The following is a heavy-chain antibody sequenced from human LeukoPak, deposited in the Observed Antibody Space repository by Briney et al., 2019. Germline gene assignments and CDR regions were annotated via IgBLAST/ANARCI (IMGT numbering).Heavy chain of an antibody. J-gene: IGHJ6*03. CDR2: ISTSASSI. D-gene: IGHD3-3*01. V-gene: IGHV3-11*04. Sequence: PGGSLRLSCGASGFTFSDYYMSWIRQTPGKGLEWLAYISTSASSIDYADSVKGRFTVSRDNGKNSLYLQMNSLRAEDTAVYYCARGLEDDFWSGYYYYYYMDVWGKGTTVTVSS. CDR1: GFTFSDYY. CDR3: ARGLEDDFWSGYYYYYYMDV.